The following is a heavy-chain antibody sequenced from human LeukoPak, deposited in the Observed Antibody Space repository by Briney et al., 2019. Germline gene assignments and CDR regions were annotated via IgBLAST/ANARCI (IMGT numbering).Heavy chain of an antibody. CDR1: GGSISSSSYY. CDR3: ARQLLHTDVYYYYIDV. D-gene: IGHD2/OR15-2a*01. CDR2: IYYSGST. Sequence: SETLSLTCTVSGGSISSSSYYWGWIRQPPGKGLEWIGSIYYSGSTYYNPSLKSRVTISVDTSKNQFSLKLSSVTAADTAVYYCARQLLHTDVYYYYIDVWGKGTTVTVSS. V-gene: IGHV4-39*01. J-gene: IGHJ6*03.